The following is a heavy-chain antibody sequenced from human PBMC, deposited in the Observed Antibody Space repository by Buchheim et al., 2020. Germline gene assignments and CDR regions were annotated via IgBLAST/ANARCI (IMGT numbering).Heavy chain of an antibody. CDR3: ARAPPVYGDYVSFGYFQH. J-gene: IGHJ1*01. D-gene: IGHD4-17*01. CDR1: GYTFTSYY. Sequence: QVQLVQSGAEVKKPGASVKVSCKASGYTFTSYYMHWVRQAPGQGLEWMGIINPSGGSTSYAQKFQGRVTMTRDTSTSTVYMELSSLRSEDTAVYYCARAPPVYGDYVSFGYFQHWGQGTL. CDR2: INPSGGST. V-gene: IGHV1-46*01.